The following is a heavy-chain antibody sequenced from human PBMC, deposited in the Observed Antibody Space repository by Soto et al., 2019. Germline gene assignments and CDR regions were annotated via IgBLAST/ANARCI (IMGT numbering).Heavy chain of an antibody. V-gene: IGHV1-18*01. Sequence: QVQLVQSGPEVRKPGASVKVSCEASGYTFTTSGISWVRQVPGQGLEWMGWISTYNGDTNSAQNFQRRVLMTADTSTGTAYMELMSLKSDDTAVYYCARQGSWPYYYYGLDVWGQGTTVSFSS. CDR1: GYTFTTSG. D-gene: IGHD1-26*01. CDR3: ARQGSWPYYYYGLDV. CDR2: ISTYNGDT. J-gene: IGHJ6*02.